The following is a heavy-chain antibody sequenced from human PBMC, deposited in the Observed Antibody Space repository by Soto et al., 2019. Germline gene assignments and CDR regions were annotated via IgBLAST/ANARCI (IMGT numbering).Heavy chain of an antibody. CDR2: ISGSGGST. J-gene: IGHJ6*02. CDR1: GFTFSSYA. CDR3: AKSYMEAAAGTFARYYYGMDV. D-gene: IGHD6-13*01. Sequence: GWSLRLSCAASGFTFSSYAMSWVRQAPGKGLEWVSAISGSGGSTYYADSVKGRFTISRDNSKNTLYLQMNSLRTEDTAVYYCAKSYMEAAAGTFARYYYGMDVWGQGTTVTVSS. V-gene: IGHV3-23*01.